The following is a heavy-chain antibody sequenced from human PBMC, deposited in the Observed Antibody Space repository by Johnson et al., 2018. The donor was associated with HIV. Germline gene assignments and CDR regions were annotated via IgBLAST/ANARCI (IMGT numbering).Heavy chain of an antibody. D-gene: IGHD1-26*01. J-gene: IGHJ3*02. CDR1: GFTFDDYG. Sequence: VQLVESGGGVVRPGGSLRLSCAASGFTFDDYGMSWVRQAPGKGLEWVSTISGSGSSTHYADSVKGRFTIYRDNSSNTMYLQMNSLRVEDTAVYYCAKVPYGGSADDAFDIWGQGTMVTVSS. CDR3: AKVPYGGSADDAFDI. CDR2: ISGSGSST. V-gene: IGHV3-23*04.